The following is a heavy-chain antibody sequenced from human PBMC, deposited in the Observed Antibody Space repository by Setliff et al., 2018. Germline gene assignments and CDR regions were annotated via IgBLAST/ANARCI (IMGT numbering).Heavy chain of an antibody. J-gene: IGHJ3*01. Sequence: ASVKVSCKASGYIFRDYYIHWVRQAPGQGLEWMGWINPNSGGREYAEAFQGRITVTGDTSIKTAFMELSGLTSDDTAVYYCAGPFDVGPYPRPIDGLDLWGQGTRVTVSS. CDR1: GYIFRDYY. D-gene: IGHD3-9*01. CDR3: AGPFDVGPYPRPIDGLDL. V-gene: IGHV1-2*02. CDR2: INPNSGGR.